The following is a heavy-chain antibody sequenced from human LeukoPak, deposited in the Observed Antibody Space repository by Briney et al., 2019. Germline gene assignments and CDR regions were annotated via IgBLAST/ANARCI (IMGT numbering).Heavy chain of an antibody. CDR1: GFTLSSYG. V-gene: IGHV3-33*01. J-gene: IGHJ3*02. D-gene: IGHD6-19*01. Sequence: GGSLRLSCAASGFTLSSYGMHWVRQAPGKGLEWVAVIWHEGNNRYYGDSVKGRFTISRDNSKNTLYLQMSSLRAEDTAVYYCARGVGSSGWFAFDIWGQGTMVTVSS. CDR2: IWHEGNNR. CDR3: ARGVGSSGWFAFDI.